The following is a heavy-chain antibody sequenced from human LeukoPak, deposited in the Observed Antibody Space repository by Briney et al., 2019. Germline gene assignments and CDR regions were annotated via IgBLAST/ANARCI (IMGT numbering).Heavy chain of an antibody. CDR1: GGSISSSTYY. V-gene: IGHV4-61*01. CDR3: ARGELGSWFDP. J-gene: IGHJ5*02. D-gene: IGHD7-27*01. CDR2: IYYTGST. Sequence: PSETLSLTCTVSGGSISSSTYYWSWIRQPPGQGLEWVGYIYYTGSTNYNPSLKSRVTMSVDTSKNQFSLKLSSVTTADTAMYYCARGELGSWFDPWGQGALVTVSS.